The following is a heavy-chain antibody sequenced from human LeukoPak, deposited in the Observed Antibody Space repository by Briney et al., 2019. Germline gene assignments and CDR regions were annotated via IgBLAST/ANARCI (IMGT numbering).Heavy chain of an antibody. CDR3: ARGRGFMTTVTTHYYYGMDV. J-gene: IGHJ6*02. Sequence: SETLSLTCAVYGGSFSGCYWSWIRQPPGKGLEWIGEINHSGSTNYNPSLKSRVTISVDTSKNQFSLKLSSVTAADTAVYYCARGRGFMTTVTTHYYYGMDVWGQGTTVTASS. CDR2: INHSGST. V-gene: IGHV4-34*01. D-gene: IGHD4-17*01. CDR1: GGSFSGCY.